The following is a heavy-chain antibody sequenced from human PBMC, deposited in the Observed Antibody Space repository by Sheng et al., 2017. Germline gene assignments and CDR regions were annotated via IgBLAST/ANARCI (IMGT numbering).Heavy chain of an antibody. CDR3: ARENGAPAAFYDSFDI. V-gene: IGHV4-39*07. CDR1: GGSINTADFY. CDR2: IYYTGGT. D-gene: IGHD2-2*01. J-gene: IGHJ3*02. Sequence: QLQLQESGPGLVQPSETLSLTCAVSGGSINTADFYWGWIRQSPVKGLEWIGSIYYTGGTYYNPSLKSRLTISVDTSKNHFSLELSSVTAADTAVYFCARENGAPAAFYDSFDIWAKGNDHRL.